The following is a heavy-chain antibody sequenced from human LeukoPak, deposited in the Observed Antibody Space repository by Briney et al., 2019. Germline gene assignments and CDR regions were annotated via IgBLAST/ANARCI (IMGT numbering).Heavy chain of an antibody. CDR3: ARVYYYDNSGYGKDYFDY. D-gene: IGHD3-22*01. CDR2: SYYSGST. J-gene: IGHJ4*02. CDR1: GGSISSGDYY. V-gene: IGHV4-30-4*01. Sequence: PSETLSLTCTVSGGSISSGDYYWSWIRQPPGKGLEWIGYSYYSGSTYYNPSLKSRVTISVDTSKNQFSLKLSSVTAADTAVYYCARVYYYDNSGYGKDYFDYWGQGTLVTVSS.